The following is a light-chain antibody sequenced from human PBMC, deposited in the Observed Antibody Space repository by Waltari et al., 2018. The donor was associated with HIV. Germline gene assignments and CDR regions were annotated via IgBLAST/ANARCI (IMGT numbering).Light chain of an antibody. Sequence: EIMLTQSPATLSLSPGERVSLSCRASHNVNTYLAWYQHKPGQSPRLLSQDASSRATGIRARCSGRGSGTDYTRTISSLEPEDVAIHYCRERTNWPPMYTFGQGTKLEIK. CDR2: DAS. V-gene: IGKV3-11*01. J-gene: IGKJ2*01. CDR1: HNVNTY. CDR3: RERTNWPPMYT.